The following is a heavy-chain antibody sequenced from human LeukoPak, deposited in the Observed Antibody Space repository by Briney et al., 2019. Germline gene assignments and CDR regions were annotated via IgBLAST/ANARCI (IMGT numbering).Heavy chain of an antibody. CDR2: IYYGGST. CDR1: GGSISSSSYY. J-gene: IGHJ4*02. D-gene: IGHD3-22*01. CDR3: ARLDDELVGGNYYDSSGYYGRSKGY. Sequence: SETLSLTCTVSGGSISSSSYYWGWIRQPPGKGLEWIGSIYYGGSTYYNPSLKSRVTISVDTSKNQFSLKLSSVTAADTAVYYCARLDDELVGGNYYDSSGYYGRSKGYWGQGTLVTVSS. V-gene: IGHV4-39*01.